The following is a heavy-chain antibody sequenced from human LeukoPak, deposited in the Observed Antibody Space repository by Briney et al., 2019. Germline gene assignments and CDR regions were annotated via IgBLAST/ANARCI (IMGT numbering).Heavy chain of an antibody. Sequence: SETLSLTCTVSGYSISSGYYWGWIRQPPGKGLERIGSIYHSGSTYYNPSLKSRVTISVDTSKNQFSLKLSSVTAADTAVYYCARDARYFDWLSPSYYYMDVWGKGTTVTVSS. CDR3: ARDARYFDWLSPSYYYMDV. CDR2: IYHSGST. D-gene: IGHD3-9*01. J-gene: IGHJ6*03. V-gene: IGHV4-38-2*02. CDR1: GYSISSGYY.